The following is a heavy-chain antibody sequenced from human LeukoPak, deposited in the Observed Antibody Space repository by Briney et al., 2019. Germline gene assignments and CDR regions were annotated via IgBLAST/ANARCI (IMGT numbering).Heavy chain of an antibody. CDR3: ARQMGVPNNWLDP. J-gene: IGHJ5*02. D-gene: IGHD2-2*01. CDR1: GGSISSYY. Sequence: SETLSLTCTVSGGSISSYYWSWIRQPPGKGLEWIGYIYYSGSTNYNPSLKGRVTISVGTSKNQFSLKLSSVTAADTGVYYCARQMGVPNNWLDPWGQGTLVTVSS. CDR2: IYYSGST. V-gene: IGHV4-59*01.